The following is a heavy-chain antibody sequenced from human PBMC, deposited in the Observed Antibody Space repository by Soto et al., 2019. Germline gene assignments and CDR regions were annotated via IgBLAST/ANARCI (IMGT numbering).Heavy chain of an antibody. J-gene: IGHJ6*02. D-gene: IGHD6-19*01. CDR1: GYTFNNYG. CDR3: ARAVAEAGTFYYGMDV. Sequence: QAQLVQSGAEVKKPGASVKVSCRASGYTFNNYGFSWVRRAPGQGLEWMGWISSYNANTNYAQRFQDRVTMTTDMSTSTAYMELRSLTSDDTGVYYCARAVAEAGTFYYGMDVWGQGTTVTVSS. V-gene: IGHV1-18*01. CDR2: ISSYNANT.